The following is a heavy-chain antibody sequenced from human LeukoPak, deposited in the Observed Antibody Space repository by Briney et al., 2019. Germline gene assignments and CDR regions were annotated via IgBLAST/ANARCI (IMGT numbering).Heavy chain of an antibody. Sequence: SETLSLTCTVSGGSISSYYWSWIRQPAGKGLEWIGRIYTSGSTNYNPSLKSRVTISVDTSKNQFSLKLSSVTAADTAVYYCARGPDFWSGYPNYYYYYGMDVWGRGTTVTVSS. V-gene: IGHV4-4*07. CDR2: IYTSGST. CDR3: ARGPDFWSGYPNYYYYYGMDV. D-gene: IGHD3-3*01. J-gene: IGHJ6*02. CDR1: GGSISSYY.